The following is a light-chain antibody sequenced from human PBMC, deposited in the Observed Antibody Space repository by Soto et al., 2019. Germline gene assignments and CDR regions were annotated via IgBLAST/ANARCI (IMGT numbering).Light chain of an antibody. Sequence: QSVLAQPPSASGTRGQRVTISCSGGSSNIGTNAVNWYQQLPGTAPKLLIYNNNQRPSGVPDRFSGSKSGTSASLAISGLQPEDEADYYCAAWDDSLNGYVFGTGTKVTVL. CDR2: NNN. J-gene: IGLJ1*01. V-gene: IGLV1-44*01. CDR3: AAWDDSLNGYV. CDR1: SSNIGTNA.